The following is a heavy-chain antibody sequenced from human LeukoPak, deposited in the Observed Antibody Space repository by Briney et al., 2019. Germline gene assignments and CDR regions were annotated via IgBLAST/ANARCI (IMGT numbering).Heavy chain of an antibody. CDR2: ISGSGGST. D-gene: IGHD6-13*01. CDR3: AKDQGYSSSWPDAFDI. J-gene: IGHJ3*02. V-gene: IGHV3-23*01. CDR1: GFAFSSYA. Sequence: GGSLRLSCAASGFAFSSYAMSWVRQAPGKGLEWVSAISGSGGSTYYADSVKGRFTISRDNSKNTLYLQMNSPRAEDTAVYYCAKDQGYSSSWPDAFDIWGQGTMVTVSS.